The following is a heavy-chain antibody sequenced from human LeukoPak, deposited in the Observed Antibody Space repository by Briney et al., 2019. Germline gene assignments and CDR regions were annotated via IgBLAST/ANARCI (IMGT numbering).Heavy chain of an antibody. Sequence: SETLSLTCTVSNGSISSYHWSWVRQPPGKGLEWIGYILTSGTTNYNPSLKSRLTISVDTSKNRFTLKLSSVTAADTAVYYCARLRVSGSYLYYFDYWGQGTLVTVSS. CDR1: NGSISSYH. CDR2: ILTSGTT. CDR3: ARLRVSGSYLYYFDY. V-gene: IGHV4-4*09. D-gene: IGHD3-10*01. J-gene: IGHJ4*02.